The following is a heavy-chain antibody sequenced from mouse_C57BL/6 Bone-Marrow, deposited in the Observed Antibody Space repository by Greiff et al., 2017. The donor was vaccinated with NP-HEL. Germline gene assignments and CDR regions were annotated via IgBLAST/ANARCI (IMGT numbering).Heavy chain of an antibody. CDR2: ISDGGSYT. V-gene: IGHV5-4*01. CDR1: GFTFSSYA. D-gene: IGHD2-4*01. Sequence: VQLQQSGGGLVKPGGSLKLSCAASGFTFSSYAMSWVRQTPEKRLEWVATISDGGSYTYYPDNVKGRFTISRDNAKNNLYLQMSHLKSEDTAMYYCARDMISYALDYWGQGTSVTVSS. J-gene: IGHJ4*01. CDR3: ARDMISYALDY.